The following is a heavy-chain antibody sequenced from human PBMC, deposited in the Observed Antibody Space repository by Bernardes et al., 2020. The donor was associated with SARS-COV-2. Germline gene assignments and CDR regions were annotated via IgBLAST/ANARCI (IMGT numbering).Heavy chain of an antibody. CDR1: GFTFSNAW. CDR2: IKSKTDGGST. CDR3: TTEFKQCLDY. V-gene: IGHV3-15*01. D-gene: IGHD6-19*01. Sequence: GGSLRLSCAASGFTFSNAWMNWVRQAPGKGLEWVGRIKSKTDGGSTDFAAPVKGRFTISRDDSNNMLYLQMNSLKTEDTAVYYCTTEFKQCLDYWGQGTLVTVSS. J-gene: IGHJ4*02.